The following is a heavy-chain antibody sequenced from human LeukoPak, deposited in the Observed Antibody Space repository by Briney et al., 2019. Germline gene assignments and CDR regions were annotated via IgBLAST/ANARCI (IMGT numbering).Heavy chain of an antibody. Sequence: PGGSLTLSCAASGFTFIDYSMNWVRQAPGKGLEWISYVGISSGNTKYADSVKGRFTISGDSAKNSVFLQMNSLRVEDTAVYYCARDHRYAFDNWGQGTLVTVSS. CDR2: VGISSGNT. J-gene: IGHJ4*02. V-gene: IGHV3-48*04. CDR3: ARDHRYAFDN. D-gene: IGHD5-12*01. CDR1: GFTFIDYS.